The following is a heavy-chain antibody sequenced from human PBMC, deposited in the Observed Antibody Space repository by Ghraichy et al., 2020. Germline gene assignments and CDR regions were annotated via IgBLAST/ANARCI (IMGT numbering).Heavy chain of an antibody. CDR1: GFTFSDYY. CDR2: ISSSSSYT. D-gene: IGHD2-2*01. CDR3: ARVGTDCSSTSCQVSPFDY. J-gene: IGHJ4*02. Sequence: GGSLRLSCAASGFTFSDYYMSWIRQAPGKGLEWVSYISSSSSYTNYADSVKGRFTISRDNAKNSLYLQMNSLRAEDTAVYYCARVGTDCSSTSCQVSPFDYWGQGTLVTVSS. V-gene: IGHV3-11*06.